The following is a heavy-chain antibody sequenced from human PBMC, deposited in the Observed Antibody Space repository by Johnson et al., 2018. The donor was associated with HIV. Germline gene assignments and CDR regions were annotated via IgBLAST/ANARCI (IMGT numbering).Heavy chain of an antibody. J-gene: IGHJ3*02. CDR3: AKSWHSGSLYDAFHI. Sequence: QVRLVESGGGVVQPGRSLRLSCAASGFTFSSYGMHWVHQAPGKGLDWVANIKQDGSEKYSVDSLKGRFTISRDNSKNTLYLQMNSLRAEDTAVYYCAKSWHSGSLYDAFHIWGQGTMVTVSS. V-gene: IGHV3-30*02. CDR1: GFTFSSYG. D-gene: IGHD1-26*01. CDR2: IKQDGSEK.